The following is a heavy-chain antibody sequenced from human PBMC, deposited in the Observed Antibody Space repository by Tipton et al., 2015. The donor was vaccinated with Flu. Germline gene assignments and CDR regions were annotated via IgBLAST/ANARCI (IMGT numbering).Heavy chain of an antibody. D-gene: IGHD1-26*01. CDR2: IYTSGST. CDR3: ARTSGEADFDY. J-gene: IGHJ4*02. V-gene: IGHV4-61*02. Sequence: TLSLTCTVSGGSISSGSYYWSWIRQPAGKGLEWIGRIYTSGSTNYNPSLKSRVTISVDTSKNQFSLKLTSVIASDTAVYYCARTSGEADFDYWGQGTLVTVSS. CDR1: GGSISSGSYY.